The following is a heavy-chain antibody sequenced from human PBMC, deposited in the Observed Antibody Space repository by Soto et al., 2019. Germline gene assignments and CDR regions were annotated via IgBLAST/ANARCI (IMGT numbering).Heavy chain of an antibody. V-gene: IGHV4-59*01. D-gene: IGHD2-15*01. CDR2: ISYTGST. Sequence: SETLSLTCTVSGDSIRSYYWSWIRQPPGKGLEWIGYISYTGSTHYNPSLKSRVTISADTSKNQFSLKLSSVTTADTALYYCAREGVAAPYYYYGMDVWGQGSTVTVS. CDR1: GDSIRSYY. J-gene: IGHJ6*02. CDR3: AREGVAAPYYYYGMDV.